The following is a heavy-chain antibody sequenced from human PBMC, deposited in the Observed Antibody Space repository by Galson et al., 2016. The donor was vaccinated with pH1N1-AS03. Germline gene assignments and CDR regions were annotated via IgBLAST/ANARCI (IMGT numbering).Heavy chain of an antibody. V-gene: IGHV7-4-1*02. Sequence: SVKVSCKASGYLFTTYGLNWVRQAPGQGLEWMGWINTNTGTPMYAPGFTGRFVFSLDTSVNTAYLQISSLKPEDTAVYYCARDGRGGIGTNVYYKGMDVWGPGTTVTVSS. CDR3: ARDGRGGIGTNVYYKGMDV. D-gene: IGHD1-7*01. CDR2: INTNTGTP. CDR1: GYLFTTYG. J-gene: IGHJ6*02.